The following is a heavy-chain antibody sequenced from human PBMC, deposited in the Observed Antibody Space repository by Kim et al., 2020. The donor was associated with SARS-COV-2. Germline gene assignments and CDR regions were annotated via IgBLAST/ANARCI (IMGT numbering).Heavy chain of an antibody. CDR2: GSKK. Sequence: GSKKYSADSVKGRLTISGDNSKNKLYLQMNSLRAEDTAVYYCAREGSYFDYWGQGTLVTVSS. CDR3: AREGSYFDY. J-gene: IGHJ4*02. V-gene: IGHV3-33*01. D-gene: IGHD3-10*01.